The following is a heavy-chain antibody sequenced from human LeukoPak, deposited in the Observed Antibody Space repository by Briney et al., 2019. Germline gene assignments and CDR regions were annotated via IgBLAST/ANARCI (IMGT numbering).Heavy chain of an antibody. D-gene: IGHD3-16*02. CDR1: GGSISSSSYY. CDR2: IYYSGST. V-gene: IGHV4-39*01. J-gene: IGHJ4*02. CDR3: ARRIMITFGGVIVGYYFDY. Sequence: SETLSLTCTVSGGSISSSSYYWGWIRQPPGKGLEWIGSIYYSGSTYYNPSLKSRVTISVDTSKNQFSLKLSSVTAADTAVYYYARRIMITFGGVIVGYYFDYWGQGTLVTVSS.